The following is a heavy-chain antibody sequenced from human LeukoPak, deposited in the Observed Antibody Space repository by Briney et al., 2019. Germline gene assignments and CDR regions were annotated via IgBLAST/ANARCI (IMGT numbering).Heavy chain of an antibody. D-gene: IGHD4-23*01. CDR2: ISNTGSVT. Sequence: GGSLRLPCAGSGFTFSSYEMSWVRQAPGKGLEWVSYISNTGSVTYYADSVKGRFTISRDNARNSLFLQMNSLRAGDTGVYYCTVVPMGWGQGTLVTVSS. J-gene: IGHJ4*02. V-gene: IGHV3-48*03. CDR3: TVVPMG. CDR1: GFTFSSYE.